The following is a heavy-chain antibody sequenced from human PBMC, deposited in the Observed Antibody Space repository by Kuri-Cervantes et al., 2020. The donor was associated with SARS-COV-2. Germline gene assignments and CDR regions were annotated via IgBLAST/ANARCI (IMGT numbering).Heavy chain of an antibody. J-gene: IGHJ3*02. CDR2: ISSSSSYI. CDR3: AKTVEGSSDPWDAFDI. CDR1: GFTFSSHS. D-gene: IGHD6-6*01. Sequence: GESLKISWAASGFTFSSHSMNWVRQAPGKGLEWVSSISSSSSYIYYAYSVKGRFTISRDNAKNSLYLQMNSLRAEDTAGYYCAKTVEGSSDPWDAFDIWGQGTMVTVSS. V-gene: IGHV3-21*04.